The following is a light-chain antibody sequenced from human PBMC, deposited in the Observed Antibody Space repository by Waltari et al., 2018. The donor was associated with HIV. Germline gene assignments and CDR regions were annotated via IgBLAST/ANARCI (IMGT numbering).Light chain of an antibody. Sequence: QSALTQPASGSGSTAQATTIPCTGHSSDIGGQNIGSWYQQHPGTAPKLMIYEVSNRPSGVSIRFSGSKSGNTASLTISGLQAEDEANYYCTSYTSSSTYVFGTGTKVTVL. J-gene: IGLJ1*01. V-gene: IGLV2-14*01. CDR3: TSYTSSSTYV. CDR2: EVS. CDR1: SSDIGGQNI.